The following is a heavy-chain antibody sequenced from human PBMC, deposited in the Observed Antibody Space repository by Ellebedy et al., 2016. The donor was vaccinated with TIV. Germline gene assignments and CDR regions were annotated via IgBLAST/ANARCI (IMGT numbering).Heavy chain of an antibody. CDR3: AKDVYYDKSVTSSFDI. J-gene: IGHJ3*02. Sequence: PGGSLRLSCIASGFTFDDYAMHWVRQIPGKGLEWLSVINWNTYNIDYADSVKGRFTITRDNTQNAVYLQMNSLRAEDTALYYCAKDVYYDKSVTSSFDIWGQGTMVTVSS. CDR2: INWNTYNI. V-gene: IGHV3-9*01. D-gene: IGHD3-22*01. CDR1: GFTFDDYA.